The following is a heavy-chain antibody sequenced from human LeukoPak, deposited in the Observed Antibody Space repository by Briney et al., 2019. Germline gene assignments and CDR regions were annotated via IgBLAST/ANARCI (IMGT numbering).Heavy chain of an antibody. CDR2: ISYDGSNK. CDR1: GFTFSSYG. D-gene: IGHD6-13*01. J-gene: IGHJ4*02. V-gene: IGHV3-30*18. CDR3: TKDRSSTWAFDY. Sequence: GGSLRLSCAASGFTFSSYGMHWVRQAPGKGLEWVAVISYDGSNKYYADSVKGRFTISRDNSKNTLYLQMNSLRAEDTAVYYCTKDRSSTWAFDYWGQGTLVTVSS.